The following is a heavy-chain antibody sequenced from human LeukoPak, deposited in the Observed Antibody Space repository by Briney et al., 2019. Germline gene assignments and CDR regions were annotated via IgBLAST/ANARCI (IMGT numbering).Heavy chain of an antibody. D-gene: IGHD6-6*01. CDR3: ARANPCSSGVDY. CDR1: GDSISSGDYY. V-gene: IGHV4-30-4*01. Sequence: SETLSLTCTVSGDSISSGDYYWSWIRQPPGKGLEWIGYIYYSGTTFYNPSLKSRVIISVDTSKNQFSLKLSSVTAADTAVYYCARANPCSSGVDYWGQGTLVTVSS. CDR2: IYYSGTT. J-gene: IGHJ4*02.